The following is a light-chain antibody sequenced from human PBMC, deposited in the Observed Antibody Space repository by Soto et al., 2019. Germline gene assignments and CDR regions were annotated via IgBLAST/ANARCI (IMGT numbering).Light chain of an antibody. Sequence: EIVMTQSPATLSVSPGERATLSCWASQSVYTTLAWYQQKPGRAPRLLIYGASTRATGIPARFSGTGSATEFTLTISSLQSEDSAVYYCQQYNKWPLTFGGGTKVEI. CDR3: QQYNKWPLT. V-gene: IGKV3-15*01. J-gene: IGKJ4*01. CDR2: GAS. CDR1: QSVYTT.